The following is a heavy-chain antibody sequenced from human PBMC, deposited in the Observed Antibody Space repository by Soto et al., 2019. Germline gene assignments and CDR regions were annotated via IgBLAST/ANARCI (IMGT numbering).Heavy chain of an antibody. CDR2: ISAHNGNT. J-gene: IGHJ4*02. CDR3: ARDLAAGMIDY. Sequence: QVQLVQSGAEVKKPGASVKVSCKASGYTFTSYGIIWVRQAPGQGLEWMGWISAHNGNTKYAQKVQGRVTMTTDTSASTAYMELRSLRSDDTAVYYCARDLAAGMIDYWGQGTLGTVSS. V-gene: IGHV1-18*01. D-gene: IGHD6-13*01. CDR1: GYTFTSYG.